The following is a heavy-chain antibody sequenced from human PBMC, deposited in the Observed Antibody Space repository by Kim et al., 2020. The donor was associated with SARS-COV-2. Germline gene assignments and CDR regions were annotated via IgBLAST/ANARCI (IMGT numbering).Heavy chain of an antibody. Sequence: GGSLRLSCAASEFTFRNYYMDWVRQAPGKGLEWVANIKGDGGETNYVDSVEGRFTISRDNTKNSLYLQMNSLRAEDTAVYYCARDLGYCSKGVCYTVLDYWGQGPLVTVSS. CDR2: IKGDGGET. CDR3: ARDLGYCSKGVCYTVLDY. D-gene: IGHD2-8*01. CDR1: EFTFRNYY. J-gene: IGHJ4*02. V-gene: IGHV3-7*03.